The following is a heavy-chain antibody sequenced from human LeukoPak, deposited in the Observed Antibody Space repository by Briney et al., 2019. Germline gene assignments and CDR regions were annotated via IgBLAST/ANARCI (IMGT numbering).Heavy chain of an antibody. CDR2: ITGSGGNT. CDR3: AKWGDYDVLTGYFVSDY. J-gene: IGHJ4*02. D-gene: IGHD3-9*01. Sequence: GASLRLSCAASGFTFSNYAMSWVRQAPGKGLEWVSAITGSGGNTYYADSVKGRFTISRDNSKNTVFLQMNSLRAEDTAVYYCAKWGDYDVLTGYFVSDYWGQGTLVTVSS. V-gene: IGHV3-23*01. CDR1: GFTFSNYA.